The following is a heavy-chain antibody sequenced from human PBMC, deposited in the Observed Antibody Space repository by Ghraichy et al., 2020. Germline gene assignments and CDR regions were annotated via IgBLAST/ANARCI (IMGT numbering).Heavy chain of an antibody. J-gene: IGHJ4*02. V-gene: IGHV4-39*01. D-gene: IGHD3-9*01. CDR1: DGSIGSSSYY. CDR3: ARHQVLRYVDWLFSTEPFDC. CDR2: IYYRGNT. Sequence: SETLSLTCTVSDGSIGSSSYYWGWIRQPPGKGLEWIGSIYYRGNTYYNPSLKSRLTISIDTSKNQFSLNVTSVTAADTAVYYCARHQVLRYVDWLFSTEPFDCWGQGTLVTVSS.